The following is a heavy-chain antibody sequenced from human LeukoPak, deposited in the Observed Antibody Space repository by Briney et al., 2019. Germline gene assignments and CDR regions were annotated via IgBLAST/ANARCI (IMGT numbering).Heavy chain of an antibody. CDR3: ARGRYYDTSAYNYFDP. J-gene: IGHJ5*02. V-gene: IGHV3-48*01. CDR2: ISGSGGSI. CDR1: GISFSTYS. D-gene: IGHD3-22*01. Sequence: GGSLRLSCAASGISFSTYSMNWIRRAPGKGLEWISYISGSGGSIFTADSVRGRFTISRDNGNNSLFLQMNTLRAEDTAVYYCARGRYYDTSAYNYFDPWGQGTLVTVSS.